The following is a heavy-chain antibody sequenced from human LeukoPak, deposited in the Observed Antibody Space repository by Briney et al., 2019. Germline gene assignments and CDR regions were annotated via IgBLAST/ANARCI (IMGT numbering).Heavy chain of an antibody. CDR3: AGRVTGYSSGYVY. D-gene: IGHD5-18*01. CDR2: ISGSAGKI. J-gene: IGHJ4*02. Sequence: PGGSLRLSCAASGFTVSSNYMSWVRQAPGKGLEWVSVISGSAGKIRYAGSVKGRFTISRDNSENTVYLQMNNLRAEDTAVYYCAGRVTGYSSGYVYWGQGTLVTVSS. CDR1: GFTVSSNY. V-gene: IGHV3-23*01.